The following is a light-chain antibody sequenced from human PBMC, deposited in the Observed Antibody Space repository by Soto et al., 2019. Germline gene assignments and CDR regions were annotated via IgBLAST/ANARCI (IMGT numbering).Light chain of an antibody. CDR3: SSYISTSRYV. CDR1: SSDVGKYDR. CDR2: EVT. Sequence: QSVLTQPPYVSVSPGQSVTISCTGTSSDVGKYDRVSWYQQPPGTAPKLIIYEVTNRPSGVPARFSGSKSGNTASLTISGLQAEDEADYYCSSYISTSRYVFGAGTKVTVL. V-gene: IGLV2-18*02. J-gene: IGLJ1*01.